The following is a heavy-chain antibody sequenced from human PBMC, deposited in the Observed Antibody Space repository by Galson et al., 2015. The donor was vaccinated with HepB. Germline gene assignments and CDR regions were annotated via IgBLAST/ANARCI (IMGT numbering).Heavy chain of an antibody. D-gene: IGHD2-2*01. CDR3: AKVREVVPAAIGAAIDY. V-gene: IGHV3-23*01. CDR2: ISGGGTT. CDR1: GFTFTNYA. Sequence: SLRLSCAASGFTFTNYAMSWVRQAPGKGLEWVSAISGGGTTYYADSVKGRFTISKDNSKNTLYLQMNSLRAEDTALYYCAKVREVVPAAIGAAIDYWGQGTLVTGSS. J-gene: IGHJ4*02.